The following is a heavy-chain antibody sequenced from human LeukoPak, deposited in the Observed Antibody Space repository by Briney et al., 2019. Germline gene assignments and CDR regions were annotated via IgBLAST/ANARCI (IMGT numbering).Heavy chain of an antibody. V-gene: IGHV4-34*01. CDR1: GGSFSGYY. CDR3: ARHGRVRWELQRRYFDY. D-gene: IGHD1-26*01. J-gene: IGHJ4*02. Sequence: PSETLSLTSAVHGGSFSGYYWSWIRQPPGKGLEWIGEINHSGSTNYNPSLKSRVTISVDTSKNQFSLKLSSVTAADTAVYYCARHGRVRWELQRRYFDYWGQGTLVTVSS. CDR2: INHSGST.